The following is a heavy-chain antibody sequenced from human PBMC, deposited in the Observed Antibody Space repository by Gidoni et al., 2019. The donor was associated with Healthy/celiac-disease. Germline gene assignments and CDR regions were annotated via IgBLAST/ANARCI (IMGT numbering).Heavy chain of an antibody. CDR3: AKDGRYSSSWEGGFDY. D-gene: IGHD6-13*01. V-gene: IGHV3-23*01. Sequence: EVQLLESGGGLVQPGGSLRLSCAASGFTFSSYAMSWVRQAPGKGLEWVSALSGSGGSTYYADSVKGRFTSSRDNSKNTLYLQMNSLRAEDTAVYYCAKDGRYSSSWEGGFDYWGQGTLVTVSS. CDR2: LSGSGGST. J-gene: IGHJ4*02. CDR1: GFTFSSYA.